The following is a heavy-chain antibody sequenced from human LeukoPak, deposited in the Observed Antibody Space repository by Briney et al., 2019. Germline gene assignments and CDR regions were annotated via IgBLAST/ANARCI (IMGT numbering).Heavy chain of an antibody. CDR3: ARVRFGELLYFDY. J-gene: IGHJ4*02. Sequence: PSQTLSLTCTVSGGSISSGSYYWSWIRQPAGKGLEWIGRIYTSGSTNYNPSLKSRVTISVDTSKNQFSLKLSSVTAADTAVYYCARVRFGELLYFDYWGQGTLVTVSS. D-gene: IGHD3-10*01. CDR1: GGSISSGSYY. CDR2: IYTSGST. V-gene: IGHV4-61*02.